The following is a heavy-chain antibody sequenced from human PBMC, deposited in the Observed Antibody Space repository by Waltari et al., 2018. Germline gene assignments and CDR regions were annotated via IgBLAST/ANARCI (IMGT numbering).Heavy chain of an antibody. CDR3: ARRGNSGSYYIDN. CDR2: IYPGDSDT. V-gene: IGHV5-51*01. J-gene: IGHJ4*02. CDR1: GYSFTSFW. Sequence: VQLVQSGAEGKKPGESLKISCKCSGYSFTSFWIGWVREMPGKCLEWMGIIYPGDSDTTDSPSLEGQVTLSVDKSINTVYLEWSSLKASDTAMYYWARRGNSGSYYIDNWGQGTLVTVSS. D-gene: IGHD3-10*01.